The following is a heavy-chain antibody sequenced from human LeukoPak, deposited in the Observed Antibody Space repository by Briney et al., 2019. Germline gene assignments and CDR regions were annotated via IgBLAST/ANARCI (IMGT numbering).Heavy chain of an antibody. D-gene: IGHD6-13*01. J-gene: IGHJ4*02. CDR3: AKDRGKGAAAGSYYFDY. CDR1: GFTFSSYA. Sequence: GGSLRLSCAASGFTFSSYAMSWVRQAPGKGLEWVSAISGSGGSTYYADSVKGRFTISRDNSKNTLYLQMNSLRAEDTAVYYCAKDRGKGAAAGSYYFDYWGQGTLVTVSS. V-gene: IGHV3-23*01. CDR2: ISGSGGST.